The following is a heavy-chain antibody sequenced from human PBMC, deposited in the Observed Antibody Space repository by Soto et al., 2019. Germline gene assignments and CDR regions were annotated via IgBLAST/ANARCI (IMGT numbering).Heavy chain of an antibody. CDR3: ARDPTASYGDSLLFDY. CDR1: GFTFRRYW. Sequence: EVQLVESGGGLVQPGGSLSLSCAASGFTFRRYWMSWVRQAPGKGLEWVANIKEDGSEQYYVDSVKGRFTIFRDNAKNSLSLQMNSLRAEDTAIYYCARDPTASYGDSLLFDYWGQGTLVIVSS. D-gene: IGHD4-17*01. CDR2: IKEDGSEQ. V-gene: IGHV3-7*01. J-gene: IGHJ4*02.